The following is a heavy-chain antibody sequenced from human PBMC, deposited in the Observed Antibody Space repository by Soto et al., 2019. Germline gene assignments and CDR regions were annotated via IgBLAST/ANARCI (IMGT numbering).Heavy chain of an antibody. CDR3: AKRSGYYFDS. CDR2: ISYDETNT. V-gene: IGHV3-30*18. D-gene: IGHD3-3*01. Sequence: QVQLVESGGGVVQPGRSLRLSCAASGFTFSTYGMHWVRQAPGKGLEWVAVISYDETNTYYADSVKGRFTISRDNSKNPLYLEMSSLKAEDTSIEYCAKRSGYYFDSWGQGTLVTVSS. J-gene: IGHJ4*02. CDR1: GFTFSTYG.